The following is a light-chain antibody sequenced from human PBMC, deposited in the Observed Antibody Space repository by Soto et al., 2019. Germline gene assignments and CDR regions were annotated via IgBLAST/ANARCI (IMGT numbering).Light chain of an antibody. Sequence: EIVLTQSPATLSLSPGERATLSCRASQSVSSYLAWYQQKPGQAPRLLIYDASNRATGIPARFSGSGSGTDFTLTISSLVPEDFALYYCQQRSNWPLLTFGGGTKVEIK. J-gene: IGKJ4*01. CDR2: DAS. CDR3: QQRSNWPLLT. V-gene: IGKV3-11*01. CDR1: QSVSSY.